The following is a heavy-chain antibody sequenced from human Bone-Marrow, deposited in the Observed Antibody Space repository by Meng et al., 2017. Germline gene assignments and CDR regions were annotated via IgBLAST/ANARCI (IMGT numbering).Heavy chain of an antibody. CDR3: ASARITMVRGVAAFDI. CDR1: GYSFTSYW. Sequence: GGSLRLSCKGSGYSFTSYWIGWVRQMPGKGLEWMGIIYPGDSDTRYSPSFQGQVTISADKSISTAYLQWSSLKASDTAMYYCASARITMVRGVAAFDIWGQGTMVTVSS. J-gene: IGHJ3*02. CDR2: IYPGDSDT. D-gene: IGHD3-10*01. V-gene: IGHV5-51*01.